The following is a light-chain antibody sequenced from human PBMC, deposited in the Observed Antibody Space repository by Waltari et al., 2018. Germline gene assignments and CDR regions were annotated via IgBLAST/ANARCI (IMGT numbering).Light chain of an antibody. CDR1: SSDIGDYNY. V-gene: IGLV2-14*01. CDR3: SSYTTNTTLI. CDR2: EVS. J-gene: IGLJ2*01. Sequence: QSALAQPASVSGSPGQSITISCTATSSDIGDYNYVTWYQQPPGKAPKLIISEVSNRPSGVSNRFSASKSGNTASLTISGLQTEDEAEYYCSSYTTNTTLIFGAGTKLTVL.